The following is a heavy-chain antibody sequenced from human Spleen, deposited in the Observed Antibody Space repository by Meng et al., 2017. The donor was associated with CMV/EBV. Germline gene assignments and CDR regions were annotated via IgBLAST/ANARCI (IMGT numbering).Heavy chain of an antibody. CDR1: GGSISNYY. CDR2: IYSSGRA. CDR3: ANSGLLSRAPGVDYFDY. V-gene: IGHV4-59*01. D-gene: IGHD2-2*01. J-gene: IGHJ4*02. Sequence: GSLRLSCTVSGGSISNYYWTWIRQPPGKGLEWIAHIYSSGRANYNPSLNSRVTMSVDTSKNQFSLKLSSVTAADTAVYYCANSGLLSRAPGVDYFDYWGQGTLVTVSS.